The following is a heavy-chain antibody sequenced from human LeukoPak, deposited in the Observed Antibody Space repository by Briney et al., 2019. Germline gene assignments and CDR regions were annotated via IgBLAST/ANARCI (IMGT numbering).Heavy chain of an antibody. D-gene: IGHD3-10*01. CDR3: ARDAMVRGVRGIDY. Sequence: GGSLRLSCAASRFTFSTYAMTWVRQAPGKGLEWVSSISSSSSYIYYADSVKGRFTISRDNAKNSLYLQMNSLRAEDTAVYYCARDAMVRGVRGIDYWGQGTLVTVSS. CDR1: RFTFSTYA. J-gene: IGHJ4*02. V-gene: IGHV3-21*01. CDR2: ISSSSSYI.